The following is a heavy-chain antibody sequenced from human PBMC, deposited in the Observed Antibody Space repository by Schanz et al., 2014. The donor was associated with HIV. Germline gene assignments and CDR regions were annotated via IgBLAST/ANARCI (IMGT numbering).Heavy chain of an antibody. J-gene: IGHJ6*02. D-gene: IGHD1-26*01. CDR1: GFTNAW. Sequence: VQLVESGGGVVQPGGSLRLSCAASGFTNAWMSWVRQAPGKGLVWVSHIDTDWSTNYADSVKGRFTISRDNAKNTLYLQMNSLRAEDSAVYFCARVHSASSRFRYLFGMDVWGRGTTVIVSS. CDR2: IDTDWST. CDR3: ARVHSASSRFRYLFGMDV. V-gene: IGHV3-74*02.